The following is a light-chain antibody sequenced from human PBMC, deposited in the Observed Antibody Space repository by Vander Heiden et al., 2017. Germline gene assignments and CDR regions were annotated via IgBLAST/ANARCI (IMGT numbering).Light chain of an antibody. CDR3: QSADSSGTVV. CDR2: KDS. Sequence: SYDLTQPPSVSVSPGQTARITCSGDALPKQYAYWYQQKPGQAPVMVIYKDSERPSGIPERISGSSSGTTVTLTISGVQAEDEADYYCQSADSSGTVVFGGGTKLTVL. V-gene: IGLV3-25*03. CDR1: ALPKQY. J-gene: IGLJ2*01.